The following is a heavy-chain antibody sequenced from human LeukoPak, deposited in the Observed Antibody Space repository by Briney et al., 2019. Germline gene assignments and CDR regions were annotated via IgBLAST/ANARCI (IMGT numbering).Heavy chain of an antibody. CDR1: GGSFSGYY. D-gene: IGHD6-13*01. CDR2: INHSGST. J-gene: IGHJ4*02. CDR3: ARYDFRSSWYFDY. V-gene: IGHV4-34*01. Sequence: PSETLSLTCAVYGGSFSGYYWSWLRQPPGKGLEWIGEINHSGSTNYNPSLKSRVTISVDTSKNQFSLKLSSVTAADTAVYYCARYDFRSSWYFDYWGQGTLVTVSS.